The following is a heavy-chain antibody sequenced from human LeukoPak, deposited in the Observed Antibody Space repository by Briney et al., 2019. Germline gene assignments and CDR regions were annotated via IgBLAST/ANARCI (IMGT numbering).Heavy chain of an antibody. Sequence: GGSLRISCAASGFTFSSYWMSWVRQAPGKGLEWVANIKKDGTEKYYVDSVRGRFTVSRDNAKNSLYLQMNSLRAEDTAVYYCATPSGYSSGWYPFDHWGQGTLVTVSS. J-gene: IGHJ4*02. CDR1: GFTFSSYW. D-gene: IGHD6-19*01. V-gene: IGHV3-7*01. CDR2: IKKDGTEK. CDR3: ATPSGYSSGWYPFDH.